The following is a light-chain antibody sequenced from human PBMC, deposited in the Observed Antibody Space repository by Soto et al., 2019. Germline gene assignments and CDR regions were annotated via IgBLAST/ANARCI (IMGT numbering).Light chain of an antibody. V-gene: IGLV2-23*03. Sequence: QSALTQPASVSGSPGQSITISCTGTSSDVGSYNLVSWYQHHPGKAPKLMIYEGSKRPSGVSNRFSGSKSGNTASLTISGLQAVDEADYYCCSYAGSSTFLVFGGGTKVTVL. CDR2: EGS. CDR3: CSYAGSSTFLV. CDR1: SSDVGSYNL. J-gene: IGLJ3*02.